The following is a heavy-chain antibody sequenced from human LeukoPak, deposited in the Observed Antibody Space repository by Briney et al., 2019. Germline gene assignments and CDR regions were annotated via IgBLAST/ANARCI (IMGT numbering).Heavy chain of an antibody. CDR2: ISAYNGNT. Sequence: VASVKVSCKASGYTFTSYGISWVRQAPGQGLEWMGWISAYNGNTNYAQKLQGRVTMTTDTSTSTAYMELRSLRSGDTAVYYCARARITMVRGVIVVYYYYYMDVWGKGTTVTISS. D-gene: IGHD3-10*01. V-gene: IGHV1-18*01. J-gene: IGHJ6*03. CDR1: GYTFTSYG. CDR3: ARARITMVRGVIVVYYYYYMDV.